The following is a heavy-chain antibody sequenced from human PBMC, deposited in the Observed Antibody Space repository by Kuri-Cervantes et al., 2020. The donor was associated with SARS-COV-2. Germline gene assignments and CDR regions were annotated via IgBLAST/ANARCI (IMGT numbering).Heavy chain of an antibody. CDR2: IKSKTDGGTT. D-gene: IGHD3-22*01. Sequence: GGSLRLSCAASGFTFSNAWMSWVRQAPGKGLEWVGRIKSKTDGGTTDYAAPVKGRFTISRDDSKNTLYLQMNSLKTEDTAVYYCAKWGMYDSSGYGFDPWGQGTLVTVSS. V-gene: IGHV3-15*01. J-gene: IGHJ5*02. CDR3: AKWGMYDSSGYGFDP. CDR1: GFTFSNAW.